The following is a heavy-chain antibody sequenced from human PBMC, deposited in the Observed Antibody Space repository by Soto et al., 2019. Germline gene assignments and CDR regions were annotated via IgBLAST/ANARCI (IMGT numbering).Heavy chain of an antibody. J-gene: IGHJ5*02. CDR3: ARAAHYSSPFRWFDP. Sequence: SETLSLTCTVSGGSISGGGYYWSWIRQHPGKGLEWIGYIYYSGSTYYNPSLKSRVTISVDTSKNQFSLKLSSVTAADTAVYYCARAAHYSSPFRWFDPWGQGTLVTVSS. V-gene: IGHV4-31*03. D-gene: IGHD6-13*01. CDR2: IYYSGST. CDR1: GGSISGGGYY.